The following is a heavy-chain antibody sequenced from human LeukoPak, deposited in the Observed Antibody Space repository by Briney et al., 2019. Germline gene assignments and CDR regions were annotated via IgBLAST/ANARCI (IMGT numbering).Heavy chain of an antibody. V-gene: IGHV3-21*04. D-gene: IGHD5-12*01. J-gene: IGHJ4*02. CDR3: AKGLFSAYDKYLDS. CDR1: GFAFESFT. CDR2: ISDTDRDI. Sequence: PGGSLRLSCAGSGFAFESFTMTWVSQDPGKGLEWVSLISDTDRDINYTDPVRGRFTISRDNTKNSLFLQMDSLTGEDTAIYYCAKGLFSAYDKYLDSWGQGTLVTVSS.